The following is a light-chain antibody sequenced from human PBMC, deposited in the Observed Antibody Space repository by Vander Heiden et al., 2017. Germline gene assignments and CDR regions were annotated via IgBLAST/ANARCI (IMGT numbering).Light chain of an antibody. CDR1: KSVSSSY. V-gene: IGKV3-20*01. CDR3: QQYGSSPKT. J-gene: IGKJ1*01. CDR2: GAS. Sequence: EIVLTQSPGTLSLSPGERATIACRASKSVSSSYLAWYQQKPGQAPRLLIYGASRRATGIPDRFSGSGSGTDFTLTISRLEPEDFAVYYCQQYGSSPKTFGQGTKVEIK.